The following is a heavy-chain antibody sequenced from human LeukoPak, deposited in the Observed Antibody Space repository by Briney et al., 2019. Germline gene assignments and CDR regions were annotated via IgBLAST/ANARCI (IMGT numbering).Heavy chain of an antibody. CDR1: GGSISSNY. CDR2: IYNSGST. D-gene: IGHD3-10*01. CDR3: ARAIWYGSGTTAFDY. Sequence: SETLSLTCTVSGGSISSNYWSWIRQPAGKGLEWNGRIYNSGSTNYNTNYNPSLSSRVTMSVDTSKNQFSLKLNSVTAADTAVYYCARAIWYGSGTTAFDYWGQGTLVTVSS. V-gene: IGHV4-4*07. J-gene: IGHJ4*02.